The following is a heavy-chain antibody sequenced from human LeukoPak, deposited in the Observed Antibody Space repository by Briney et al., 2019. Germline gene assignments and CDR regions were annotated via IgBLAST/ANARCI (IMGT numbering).Heavy chain of an antibody. D-gene: IGHD4-23*01. Sequence: GGSLRLSCTASGFTFGDYAMSWVRQAPGKGLEWVGFIRSKAYCGTTEYAASVKGRFTISRDDSKSIAYLQMNSLKNQDAAVYYCTRDMSYGGNSVWIDYWGQGTLVTVSS. CDR3: TRDMSYGGNSVWIDY. CDR1: GFTFGDYA. V-gene: IGHV3-49*04. J-gene: IGHJ4*02. CDR2: IRSKAYCGTT.